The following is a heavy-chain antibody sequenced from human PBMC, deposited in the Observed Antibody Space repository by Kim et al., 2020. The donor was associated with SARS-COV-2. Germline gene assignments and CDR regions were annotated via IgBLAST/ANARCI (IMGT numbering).Heavy chain of an antibody. V-gene: IGHV1-24*01. CDR3: ATRIDWNHSPFDY. J-gene: IGHJ4*02. Sequence: AQKFQGRVTMTEDTSTDTAYMELSSLRSEDTAVYYCATRIDWNHSPFDYWGQGTLVTVSS. D-gene: IGHD1-1*01.